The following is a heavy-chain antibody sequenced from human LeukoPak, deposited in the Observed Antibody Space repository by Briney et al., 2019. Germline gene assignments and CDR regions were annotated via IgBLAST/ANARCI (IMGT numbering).Heavy chain of an antibody. Sequence: PSQSMSLTWRVVTRSITTKYWSWFRQPPRRGLEWIGYIYYTGTTNYDPSLKSRVSISVDTSKNQFSLKLSPVTAADTALYYCASIPLGYYYMDVWGKGTTVTISS. CDR3: ASIPLGYYYMDV. CDR2: IYYTGTT. CDR1: TRSITTKY. V-gene: IGHV4-59*01. D-gene: IGHD3-16*01. J-gene: IGHJ6*03.